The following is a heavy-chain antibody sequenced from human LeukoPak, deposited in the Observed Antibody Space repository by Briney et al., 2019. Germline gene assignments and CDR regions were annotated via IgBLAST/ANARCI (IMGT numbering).Heavy chain of an antibody. J-gene: IGHJ4*02. Sequence: ASVKVSCKVSGYTFTSYGFSGWRRPPGQGRKGLGWIIAYSGNTNYAQKLKGRVTMTTDTSTTTASMELRSLRSDATAVYYCARRYGDYFGYWGQGTLVTVSS. V-gene: IGHV1-18*01. CDR1: GYTFTSYG. CDR2: IIAYSGNT. D-gene: IGHD4-17*01. CDR3: ARRYGDYFGY.